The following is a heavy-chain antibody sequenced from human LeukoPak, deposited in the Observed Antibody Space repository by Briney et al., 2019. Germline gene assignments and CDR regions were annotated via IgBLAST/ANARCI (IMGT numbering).Heavy chain of an antibody. Sequence: GGSLRLSCAASGFTFSSYEMNWVRQAPGKGLEWVSYISSSGSTIYYADSVKGRFAISRDNAKNSLYLQMNSLRAEDTAVYYCAGEEVLLWFGEDYYYMNVWGKGTTVTISS. D-gene: IGHD3-10*01. CDR1: GFTFSSYE. J-gene: IGHJ6*03. CDR2: ISSSGSTI. CDR3: AGEEVLLWFGEDYYYMNV. V-gene: IGHV3-48*03.